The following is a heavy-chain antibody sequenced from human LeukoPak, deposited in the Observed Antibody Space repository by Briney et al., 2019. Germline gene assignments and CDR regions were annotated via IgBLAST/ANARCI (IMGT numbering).Heavy chain of an antibody. CDR2: ISGSGGST. CDR1: GFTFSSYA. Sequence: PGGSLRLSCAASGFTFSSYAMSWVRQAPGKGLEWVSAISGSGGSTYYADSVKGRFTISRDNSKNTLYLQMNRLRAEDTAVYYCAKDEYRTVVMVRFDYWGQGTLVTVSS. J-gene: IGHJ4*02. V-gene: IGHV3-23*01. CDR3: AKDEYRTVVMVRFDY. D-gene: IGHD2-15*01.